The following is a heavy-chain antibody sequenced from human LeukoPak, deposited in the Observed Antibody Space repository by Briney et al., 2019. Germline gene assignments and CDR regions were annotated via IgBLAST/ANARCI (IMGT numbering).Heavy chain of an antibody. CDR3: ASSYGSGSYPFDY. CDR1: GGSLSGYY. D-gene: IGHD3-10*01. CDR2: INHSGST. Sequence: SETLSLTCAVYGGSLSGYYWSWIRQPPGKGLEWIGEINHSGSTNYNPSLKSRVTISVDTSKNQFSLKLSSVTAADTAVYYCASSYGSGSYPFDYWGQGTLVTVSS. V-gene: IGHV4-34*01. J-gene: IGHJ4*02.